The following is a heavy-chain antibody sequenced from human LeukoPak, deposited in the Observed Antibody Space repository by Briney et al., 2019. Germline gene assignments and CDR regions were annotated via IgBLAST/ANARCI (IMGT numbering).Heavy chain of an antibody. CDR1: GFTVSSNY. J-gene: IGHJ3*02. CDR2: IYSGGST. CDR3: ARLRAWGAFDI. V-gene: IGHV3-66*02. D-gene: IGHD4-17*01. Sequence: GGSMRLSCADSGFTVSSNYMSWVRQAPGKGLEWVSVIYSGGSTYYADSVKGRFTISRDNSKNTLYLQMNSLRAEDTAVYYCARLRAWGAFDIWGQGTMVTVSS.